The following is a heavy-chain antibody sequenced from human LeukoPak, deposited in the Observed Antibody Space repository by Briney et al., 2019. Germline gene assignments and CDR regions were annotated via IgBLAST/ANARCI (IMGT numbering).Heavy chain of an antibody. CDR1: GFSFSVYA. V-gene: IGHV3-23*01. CDR2: SGGSGGGP. D-gene: IGHD1-26*01. CDR3: AKARGATVNDPADY. Sequence: GGSLRLSCAASGFSFSVYAMNWVRQAPGKGLEWVSSSGGSGGGPWHAASVKGRFSISRDNSKNTLYLQMSSLSDEDTALYYCAKARGATVNDPADYWGQGILVTVSS. J-gene: IGHJ4*02.